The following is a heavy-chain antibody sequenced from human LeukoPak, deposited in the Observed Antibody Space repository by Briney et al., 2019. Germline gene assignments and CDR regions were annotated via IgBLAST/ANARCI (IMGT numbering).Heavy chain of an antibody. CDR2: IIPIFGTA. D-gene: IGHD6-13*01. CDR3: ARDRTGQQLISRKDYYYMDV. CDR1: GGTFSSYA. V-gene: IGHV1-69*06. Sequence: ASVKVSCKASGGTFSSYAISWVRQAPGQGLEWMGGIIPIFGTANYAQKFQGRVTITADKSTSTAYMELSSLRAEDTAVYYCARDRTGQQLISRKDYYYMDVWGKGTTVTISS. J-gene: IGHJ6*03.